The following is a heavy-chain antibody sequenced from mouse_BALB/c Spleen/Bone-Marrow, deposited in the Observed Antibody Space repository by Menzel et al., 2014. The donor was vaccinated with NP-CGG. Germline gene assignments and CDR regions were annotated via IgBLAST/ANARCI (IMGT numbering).Heavy chain of an antibody. Sequence: EVQGVESGPELVKPGASVKISCKASGYTFSDYNMHWVKQSHGKSLEWIGNIYPYNGGTGYNQKFKRKATLTVDNSSSTAYMELRSLTSEDSAVYHCARGWLLSWFAYWGQGTLVPVSA. CDR3: ARGWLLSWFAY. V-gene: IGHV1S29*02. D-gene: IGHD2-3*01. CDR2: IYPYNGGT. CDR1: GYTFSDYN. J-gene: IGHJ3*01.